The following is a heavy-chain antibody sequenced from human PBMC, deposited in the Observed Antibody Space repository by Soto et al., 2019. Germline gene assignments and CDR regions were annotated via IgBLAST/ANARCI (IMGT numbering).Heavy chain of an antibody. CDR1: GRPVSSGGYY. V-gene: IGHV4-31*03. Sequence: SETLSLTCTVSGRPVSSGGYYWTWIRQHPGRGLEWIGYIYHIGSPYYNPSLENRVTISLDTSKNQFSLNLTSVTAADTAIYYCVRDRALDSSGHWFDTWGQGTLATVSS. CDR2: IYHIGSP. D-gene: IGHD3-22*01. CDR3: VRDRALDSSGHWFDT. J-gene: IGHJ5*02.